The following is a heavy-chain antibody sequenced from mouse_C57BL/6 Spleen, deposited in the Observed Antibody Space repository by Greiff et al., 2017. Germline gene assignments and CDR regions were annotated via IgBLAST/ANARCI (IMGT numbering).Heavy chain of an antibody. Sequence: EVHLVESEGGLVQPGSSMKLSCTASGFTFSDYYMAWVRQVPEKGLEWVANINYDGSSTYYLDSLKSRFIISRDNAKNILYLQMSSLKSEDTATYYCARYYDRGYAMDYWGQGTSVTVSS. CDR2: INYDGSST. V-gene: IGHV5-16*01. CDR1: GFTFSDYY. J-gene: IGHJ4*01. CDR3: ARYYDRGYAMDY. D-gene: IGHD2-4*01.